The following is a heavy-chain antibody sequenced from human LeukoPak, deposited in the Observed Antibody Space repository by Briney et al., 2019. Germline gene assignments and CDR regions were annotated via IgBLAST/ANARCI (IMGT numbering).Heavy chain of an antibody. D-gene: IGHD6-13*01. V-gene: IGHV4-34*01. CDR2: INHSGST. J-gene: IGHJ4*02. Sequence: PSETLSLTCAVYGGSFSGYYWSWIRQPPGKGLEWIGEINHSGSTNYNPSLKSRVTISVDTSKNQFSLKLSSVTAADTAVYYCARGIRRAAAVYLDYWGQGTLVTVSS. CDR1: GGSFSGYY. CDR3: ARGIRRAAAVYLDY.